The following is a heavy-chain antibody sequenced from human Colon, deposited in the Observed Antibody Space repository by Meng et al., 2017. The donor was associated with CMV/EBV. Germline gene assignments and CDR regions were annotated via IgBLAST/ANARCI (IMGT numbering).Heavy chain of an antibody. V-gene: IGHV3-73*01. D-gene: IGHD3-9*01. CDR1: GFSFSGSA. J-gene: IGHJ4*02. Sequence: GGSLRLSCAASGFSFSGSAMHWVRQASGKGLEWVGFIRSKPNSYATAYAASVKGRFTISRDDSKDTAYLQMNSLKTEDTAVYYCASDILTGYHDYWGQGTLVTVSS. CDR2: IRSKPNSYAT. CDR3: ASDILTGYHDY.